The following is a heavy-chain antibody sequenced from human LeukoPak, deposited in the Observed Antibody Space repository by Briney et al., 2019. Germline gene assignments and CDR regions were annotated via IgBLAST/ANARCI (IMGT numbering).Heavy chain of an antibody. Sequence: SQTLSLTCTVSGGSISNNGYYWSWIRQPPGKGLEWIGYIYYSGSTNYNPSLKSRVTISVDTSKNQFSLKLSSVAAADTAVYYCARHGYYYDSSGYYFFDYWGQGTLVTVSS. CDR3: ARHGYYYDSSGYYFFDY. CDR1: GGSISNNGYY. D-gene: IGHD3-22*01. V-gene: IGHV4-61*05. J-gene: IGHJ4*02. CDR2: IYYSGST.